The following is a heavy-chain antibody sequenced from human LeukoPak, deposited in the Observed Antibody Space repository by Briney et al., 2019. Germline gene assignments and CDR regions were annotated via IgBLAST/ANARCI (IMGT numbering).Heavy chain of an antibody. CDR1: GGSFSGYY. D-gene: IGHD3-3*01. J-gene: IGHJ6*02. CDR3: ARRYYDFWSGYYTRGYGMDV. CDR2: INHSGST. Sequence: SETLSLTCAVYGGSFSGYYWSWIRQPPGKGLEWIGEINHSGSTNYNPSLKSRVTISVDTSKNQFSLKLSSVTAADTAVYYCARRYYDFWSGYYTRGYGMDVWGQGTTVTVS. V-gene: IGHV4-34*01.